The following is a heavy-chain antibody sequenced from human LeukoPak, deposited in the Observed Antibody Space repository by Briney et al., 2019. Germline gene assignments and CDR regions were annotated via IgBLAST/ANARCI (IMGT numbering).Heavy chain of an antibody. V-gene: IGHV4-61*02. CDR1: GGSISSGSYY. Sequence: SQTLSLTCTVSGGSISSGSYYRSWIRQPAGKGLEWIGRIYTSGSTNYNPSLKSRVTISVDTSKNQFSLKLSSVTAADTAVYYCARGSPPRGVAARPRYGMDVWGQGTTVTVSS. D-gene: IGHD6-6*01. CDR3: ARGSPPRGVAARPRYGMDV. J-gene: IGHJ6*02. CDR2: IYTSGST.